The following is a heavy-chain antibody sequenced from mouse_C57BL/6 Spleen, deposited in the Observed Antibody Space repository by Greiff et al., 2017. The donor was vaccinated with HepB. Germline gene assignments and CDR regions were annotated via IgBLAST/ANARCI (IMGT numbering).Heavy chain of an antibody. CDR3: TRADGYSYYYAMDY. Sequence: EVKVEESGEGLVKPGGSLKLSCAASGFTFSSYAMSWVRQTPEKRLEWVAYISSGGDYIYYADTVKGRFTISRDNARNTLYLQMSSLKSEDTAMYYCTRADGYSYYYAMDYWGQGTSVTVSS. CDR2: ISSGGDYI. D-gene: IGHD2-3*01. V-gene: IGHV5-9-1*02. CDR1: GFTFSSYA. J-gene: IGHJ4*01.